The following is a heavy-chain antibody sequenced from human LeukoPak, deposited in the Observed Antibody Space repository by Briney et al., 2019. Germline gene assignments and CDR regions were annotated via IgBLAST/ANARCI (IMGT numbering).Heavy chain of an antibody. CDR3: AASLYYDFWSRGIRSQNWFDT. CDR1: GYTLTELS. Sequence: ASVKVSCKVSGYTLTELSMHWVRQAPGKGLEWMGGFYPEDGETIYVRKFQGRVTITEDTSQHTAYMERSSLRAEDTALYYCAASLYYDFWSRGIRSQNWFDTWGQGTRVTVSS. J-gene: IGHJ5*02. CDR2: FYPEDGET. D-gene: IGHD3-3*01. V-gene: IGHV1-24*01.